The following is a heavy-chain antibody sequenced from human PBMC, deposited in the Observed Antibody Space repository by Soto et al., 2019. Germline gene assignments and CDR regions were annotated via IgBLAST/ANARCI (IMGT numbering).Heavy chain of an antibody. V-gene: IGHV3-48*03. Sequence: EVQLVESGGGLVQPGGSLRISCVASGFTFSHYDMNWVRQAPGKGLEWISFISRIGGPTYYADSVTGRFSISRDNAKNSLFLQMNSLRVEDSALYYCARDGPPRDYYDNSVDAFDLWGHGTVVTVAS. CDR1: GFTFSHYD. CDR2: ISRIGGPT. J-gene: IGHJ3*01. D-gene: IGHD3-22*01. CDR3: ARDGPPRDYYDNSVDAFDL.